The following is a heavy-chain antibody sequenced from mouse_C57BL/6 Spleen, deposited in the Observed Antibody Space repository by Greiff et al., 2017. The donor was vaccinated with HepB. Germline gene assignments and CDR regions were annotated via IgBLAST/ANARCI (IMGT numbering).Heavy chain of an antibody. J-gene: IGHJ1*03. CDR3: ARAVYYSNFYWYFDV. CDR1: GFTFSDYY. Sequence: EVKLMESEGGLVQPGSSMKLSCTASGFTFSDYYMAWVRQVPEKGLEWVANINYDGSSTYYLDSLKSRFIISRDNAKNILYLQMSSLKSEDTATYYCARAVYYSNFYWYFDVWGTGTTVTVSS. CDR2: INYDGSST. V-gene: IGHV5-16*01. D-gene: IGHD2-5*01.